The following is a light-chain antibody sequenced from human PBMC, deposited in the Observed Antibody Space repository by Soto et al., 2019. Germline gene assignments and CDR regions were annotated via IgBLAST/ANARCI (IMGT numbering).Light chain of an antibody. J-gene: IGKJ1*01. CDR2: DAS. CDR1: QSVSNY. V-gene: IGKV3-11*01. Sequence: EIVLTQSPATLSLSPGERATLSCRASQSVSNYLAWYQQKPGQAPRRLIYDASKRATGTPARFTGRGPGTDFTLTISSLESEDFAVYDYQQGSNWRPWTFGQGTKVEIK. CDR3: QQGSNWRPWT.